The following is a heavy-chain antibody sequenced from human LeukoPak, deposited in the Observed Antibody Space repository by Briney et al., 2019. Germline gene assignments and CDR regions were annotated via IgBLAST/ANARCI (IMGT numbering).Heavy chain of an antibody. CDR2: INWNGGST. V-gene: IGHV3-20*04. CDR1: GFTFDDYG. J-gene: IGHJ4*02. Sequence: GGSLRLSCAASGFTFDDYGMSWVRQAPGKGLEWVSGINWNGGSTGYADSVKGRFTISRDNAKNSLYLQMYSLRPEDTAVYYCARDKGYNSAYWGRGTLVTVSS. CDR3: ARDKGYNSAY. D-gene: IGHD5-24*01.